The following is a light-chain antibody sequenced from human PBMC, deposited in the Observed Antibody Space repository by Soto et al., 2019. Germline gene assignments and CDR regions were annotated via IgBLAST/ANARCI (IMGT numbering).Light chain of an antibody. CDR1: RSDVGAYNS. Sequence: QSALTQPPSASGSRGQSVTISCTGTRSDVGAYNSVSWYQQHPGKAPKLLIYKVNKRPSGVPDRFSGSKSGNTASLIVSGLQAEDEAVYHCSSYVGTNSDVAFGGGTKLTVL. J-gene: IGLJ2*01. CDR3: SSYVGTNSDVA. CDR2: KVN. V-gene: IGLV2-8*01.